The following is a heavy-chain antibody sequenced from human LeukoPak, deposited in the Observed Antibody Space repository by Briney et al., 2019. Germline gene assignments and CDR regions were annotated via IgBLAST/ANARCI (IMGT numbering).Heavy chain of an antibody. CDR2: ISAYNGNT. CDR3: ARDLGYYGSGSYYLGY. Sequence: EASVKVSCKASGYTFTSYGISWVRQAPGQGLEWMGRISAYNGNTNYAQKLQGRVTMTTDTSTSTAYMELRSLRSDDTAVYYCARDLGYYGSGSYYLGYWGQGTLVTVSS. J-gene: IGHJ4*01. V-gene: IGHV1-18*01. CDR1: GYTFTSYG. D-gene: IGHD3-10*01.